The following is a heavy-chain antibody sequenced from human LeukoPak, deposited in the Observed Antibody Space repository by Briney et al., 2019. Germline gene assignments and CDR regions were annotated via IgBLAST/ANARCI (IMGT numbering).Heavy chain of an antibody. CDR2: IGGSGGVT. J-gene: IGHJ5*02. CDR3: AKDGRGGDCTSASCTNWFGP. V-gene: IGHV3-23*01. D-gene: IGHD2-2*01. Sequence: GGSLRLSCAASGFTFSTYALTWVRQAPGKGLEWVSTIGGSGGVTYYADSVKGRFTISRDNSKNTLYLQMNSLRAEDTAVYYCAKDGRGGDCTSASCTNWFGPWGQGTLVTVSS. CDR1: GFTFSTYA.